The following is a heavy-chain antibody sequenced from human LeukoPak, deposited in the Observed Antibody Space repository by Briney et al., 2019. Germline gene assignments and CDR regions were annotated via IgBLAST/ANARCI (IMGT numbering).Heavy chain of an antibody. CDR1: GFTFSDHA. CDR2: INGNGGGS. V-gene: IGHV3-23*01. J-gene: IGHJ4*02. Sequence: PGGSLRLSCAASGFTFSDHAMSWVRQAPAKGLEWVSSINGNGGGSYYIDSVKGRFTVSRDNSENALYLQMNSLRAEDTAVYYCAKGTTTLVVTKIDYWGQGTLVTVSS. CDR3: AKGTTTLVVTKIDY. D-gene: IGHD4-23*01.